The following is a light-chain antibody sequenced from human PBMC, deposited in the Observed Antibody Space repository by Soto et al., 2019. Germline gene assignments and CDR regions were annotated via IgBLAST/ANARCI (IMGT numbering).Light chain of an antibody. CDR2: EVS. CDR1: ISDVGGYNY. Sequence: QSALAQPTCLSGSLGQWIPISRTGTISDVGGYNYVSWYQQHPGKAPKLMIYEVSNRPSGVSNRFSGSKSGNTAYLTISGLQAEDEADYYCSSYTSSSTRVFGTGTKVTV. V-gene: IGLV2-14*01. CDR3: SSYTSSSTRV. J-gene: IGLJ1*01.